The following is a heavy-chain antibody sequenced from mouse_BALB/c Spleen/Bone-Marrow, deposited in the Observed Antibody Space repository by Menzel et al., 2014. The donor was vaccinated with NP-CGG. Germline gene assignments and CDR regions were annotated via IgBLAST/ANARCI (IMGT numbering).Heavy chain of an antibody. J-gene: IGHJ4*01. CDR3: ARGHYYGSSYNAMDY. Sequence: SGAELVRPGVSVKISCKGSGYTFTDYAMHWVKQSHAKGLEWIGVISTYYGDASYNQKFKGKATMTVDKSSSTAYMELARLTSEDSAIYYCARGHYYGSSYNAMDYWGQGTSVTVSS. CDR1: GYTFTDYA. V-gene: IGHV1S137*01. CDR2: ISTYYGDA. D-gene: IGHD1-1*01.